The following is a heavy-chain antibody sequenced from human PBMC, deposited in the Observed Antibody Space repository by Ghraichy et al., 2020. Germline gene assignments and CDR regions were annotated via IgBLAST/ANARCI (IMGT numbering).Heavy chain of an antibody. J-gene: IGHJ5*02. CDR1: GFTFSSHC. D-gene: IGHD1-26*01. CDR3: ARGLGALFP. CDR2: IKEDESEK. Sequence: GGSLRLSCAASGFTFSSHCMSWVRQAPGKGLEWVTSIKEDESEKFYVDSVKGRFTISRDNAKNSLYLQMNSLRAEDTAVYYCARGLGALFPWGQGTLVTVSS. V-gene: IGHV3-7*03.